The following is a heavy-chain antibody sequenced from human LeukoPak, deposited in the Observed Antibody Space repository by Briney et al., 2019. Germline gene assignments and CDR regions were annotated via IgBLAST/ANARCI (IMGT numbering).Heavy chain of an antibody. J-gene: IGHJ4*02. CDR1: GFTFSSYG. CDR3: ARGDGYNYPYYFDY. D-gene: IGHD5-24*01. Sequence: GGSLRLSCAASGFTFSSYGMHWVRQAPGKGLEWVAVISYDGSNKYYADSVKGRFTISRDNSKNTLYLRMNSLRAEDTAVYYCARGDGYNYPYYFDYWGQGTLVTVSS. CDR2: ISYDGSNK. V-gene: IGHV3-30*03.